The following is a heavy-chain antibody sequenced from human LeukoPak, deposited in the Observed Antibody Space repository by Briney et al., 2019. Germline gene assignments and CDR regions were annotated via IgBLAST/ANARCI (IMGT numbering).Heavy chain of an antibody. V-gene: IGHV3-9*01. J-gene: IGHJ5*02. D-gene: IGHD3-22*01. CDR1: GFTFDDYA. CDR2: ISWNSGSI. Sequence: GGSLRLSCAASGFTFDDYAMHWVRQAPGKGLEWVSGISWNSGSIGYADSVKGRFTISRDNAENSLYLQMNSLRAEDTALYYCAKDSTYYYDSSATLWFDPWGQGTLVTVSS. CDR3: AKDSTYYYDSSATLWFDP.